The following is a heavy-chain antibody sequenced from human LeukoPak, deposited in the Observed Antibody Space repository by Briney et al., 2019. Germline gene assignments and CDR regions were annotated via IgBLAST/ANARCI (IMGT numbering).Heavy chain of an antibody. V-gene: IGHV3-20*04. CDR3: ARAGYYYDSNLPDY. CDR1: GFTFSNYG. CDR2: INWNGGST. J-gene: IGHJ4*02. D-gene: IGHD3-22*01. Sequence: GGSLRLSCVASGFTFSNYGMNWVRQAPGKGLEWVSGINWNGGSTGYADSVKGRFTISRDNAKNSLYLQMNSLRAEDTALYYCARAGYYYDSNLPDYWGQGTLVTVSS.